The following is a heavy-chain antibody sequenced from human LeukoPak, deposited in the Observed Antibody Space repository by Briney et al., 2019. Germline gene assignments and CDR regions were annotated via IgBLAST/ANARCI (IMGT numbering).Heavy chain of an antibody. D-gene: IGHD6-19*01. CDR2: ISYDGSNK. Sequence: GGSLRLSCAASGFTFSSYAMHWVRQAPGKGLEWVAVISYDGSNKYYADSVKGRFTISRDNSKNTLYLQMNSLRAEDTAVYYCARGAVAGLLYYYYMDVWGKGTTVTVSS. V-gene: IGHV3-30*04. J-gene: IGHJ6*03. CDR1: GFTFSSYA. CDR3: ARGAVAGLLYYYYMDV.